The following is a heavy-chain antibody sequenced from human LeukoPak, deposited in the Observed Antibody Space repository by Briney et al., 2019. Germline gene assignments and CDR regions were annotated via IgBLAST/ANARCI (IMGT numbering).Heavy chain of an antibody. CDR2: ISYDGSNK. D-gene: IGHD1-26*01. J-gene: IGHJ4*02. CDR3: AKDLSGSYWGWWDY. V-gene: IGHV3-30*18. CDR1: GFTFSSYG. Sequence: PGGSLRLSCATSGFTFSSYGMHWVRQAPGKGLEWVAVISYDGSNKFYADSVKGRFTISRDNSKNTLYLQMNSLRAEDTAVHYCAKDLSGSYWGWWDYWGQGTLVTVSS.